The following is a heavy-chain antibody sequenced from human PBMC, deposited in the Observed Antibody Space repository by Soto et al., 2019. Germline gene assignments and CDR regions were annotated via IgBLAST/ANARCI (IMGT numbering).Heavy chain of an antibody. D-gene: IGHD2-2*01. CDR2: IIPILNIA. J-gene: IGHJ6*02. CDR3: AVYCSSTSCPGGMDV. CDR1: GGTFSSYT. V-gene: IGHV1-69*02. Sequence: GASVKVSCKASGGTFSSYTISWVRQAPGQGLEWMGRIIPILNIANYAQKFQGRVTITADKSTSTAYMELSSLRSEDTAVYYCAVYCSSTSCPGGMDVWGQGTTVTVSS.